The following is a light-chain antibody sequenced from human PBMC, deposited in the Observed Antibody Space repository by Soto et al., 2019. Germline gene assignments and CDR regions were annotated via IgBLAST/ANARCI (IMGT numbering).Light chain of an antibody. CDR3: SSFAGSNNFPYV. J-gene: IGLJ1*01. CDR2: EVR. CDR1: SSDVGGYNY. V-gene: IGLV2-14*01. Sequence: QSALTQPASVSGSPGQSITISCTGTSSDVGGYNYVSWFQHHPGKAPKLMIYEVRHRPSGVSYRFSGSKSGNTASLTVSGLQAEDEADYYCSSFAGSNNFPYVFGTGTKLTVL.